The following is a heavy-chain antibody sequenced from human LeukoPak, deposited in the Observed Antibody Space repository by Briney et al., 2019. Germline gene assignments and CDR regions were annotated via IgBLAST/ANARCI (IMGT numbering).Heavy chain of an antibody. CDR3: ARRGSGLAWFDP. CDR1: GGSISSYY. Sequence: SETLSLTCTVSGGSISSYYWSWIRQPPGKGLEWIGYIYYNGNSNYSPSLKSRVIISLDTSMQQFSLKLSSVTAADTAVYYCARRGSGLAWFDPWGQGTLVTVSS. D-gene: IGHD2-15*01. V-gene: IGHV4-59*08. J-gene: IGHJ5*02. CDR2: IYYNGNS.